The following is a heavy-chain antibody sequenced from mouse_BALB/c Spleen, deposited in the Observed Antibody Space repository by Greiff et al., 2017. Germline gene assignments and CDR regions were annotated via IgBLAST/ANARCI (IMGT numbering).Heavy chain of an antibody. Sequence: QVQLQQSGAELVRPGTSVKVSCKASGYAFTNYLIEWVQQRPGQGLEWIGVINPGSGGTNYNEKFKGKATLTADKSSSPAYMQLSSLTSDDSAVYFCARGGLTGSSWFAYWGQGTLVTVSA. CDR2: INPGSGGT. D-gene: IGHD4-1*01. CDR1: GYAFTNYL. V-gene: IGHV1-54*01. CDR3: ARGGLTGSSWFAY. J-gene: IGHJ3*01.